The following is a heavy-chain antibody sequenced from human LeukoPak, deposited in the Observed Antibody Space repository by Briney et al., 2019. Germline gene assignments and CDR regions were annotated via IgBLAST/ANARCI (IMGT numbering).Heavy chain of an antibody. CDR1: GFTFNTYA. V-gene: IGHV3-23*01. D-gene: IGHD3-22*01. J-gene: IGHJ4*02. CDR2: VSTRGTTT. Sequence: PGGSLRLSCAASGFTFNTYAMTWVRQAPGKGLEWISAVSTRGTTTYYSDSVKGRFTISRDNSKNTLYLQMNSLRAEDTAVYYCAKGMDSSGTSFDYWGQGTLVTVSS. CDR3: AKGMDSSGTSFDY.